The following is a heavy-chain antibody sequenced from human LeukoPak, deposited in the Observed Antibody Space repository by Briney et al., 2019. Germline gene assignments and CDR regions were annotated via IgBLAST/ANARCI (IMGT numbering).Heavy chain of an antibody. Sequence: SETLSLTCTVSGGSISSYYWSWVRQPAGKGLEWIGSIYHSGSTYYNPSLKSRVTISVDTSKNQFSLKLSSVTAADTAVYYCARGYYDSSGYYRDAFDIWGQGTMVTVSS. CDR2: IYHSGST. CDR3: ARGYYDSSGYYRDAFDI. V-gene: IGHV4-4*07. D-gene: IGHD3-22*01. J-gene: IGHJ3*02. CDR1: GGSISSYY.